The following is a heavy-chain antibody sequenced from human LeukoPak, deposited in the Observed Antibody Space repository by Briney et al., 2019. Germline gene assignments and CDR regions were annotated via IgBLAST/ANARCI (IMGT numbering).Heavy chain of an antibody. CDR1: GGTFSSYA. CDR3: ARSGQLELNYMDV. Sequence: SVKVSCKASGGTFSSYAISWVRQAPGQGLEWMGGIIPIFGTAHYAQKFQGRVTITADESTSTAYMELSSLRSEDTAVYYCARSGQLELNYMDVWGKGTTVTVSS. CDR2: IIPIFGTA. D-gene: IGHD1-1*01. J-gene: IGHJ6*03. V-gene: IGHV1-69*13.